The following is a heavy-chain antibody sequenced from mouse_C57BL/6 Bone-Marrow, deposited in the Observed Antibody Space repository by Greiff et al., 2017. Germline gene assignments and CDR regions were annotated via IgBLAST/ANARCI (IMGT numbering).Heavy chain of an antibody. Sequence: QVQLQQSGAELAKPGASVKLSCKASGYTFTSYWMHWVKQRPGQGLEWIGYINPSSGYTKYNQKFKDKATLTADKSSSTAYRQLSRLTYEDTAVYYCARWVYDGYHYFDYWCQGTTLTVSS. CDR2: INPSSGYT. CDR1: GYTFTSYW. J-gene: IGHJ2*01. CDR3: ARWVYDGYHYFDY. D-gene: IGHD2-3*01. V-gene: IGHV1-7*01.